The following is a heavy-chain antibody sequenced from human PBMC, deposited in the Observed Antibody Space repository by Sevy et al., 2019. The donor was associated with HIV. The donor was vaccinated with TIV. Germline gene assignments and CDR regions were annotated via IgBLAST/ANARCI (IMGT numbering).Heavy chain of an antibody. Sequence: GGSLRLSCAASGFTFSKYWMGWVRQAPGKGLEWVANIKQDAGQKYYADSVKGRFTISRDNAKNSLFLQMNSLRAEDTAVDVCARDDGNYYFHYWGQGTLVTVSS. CDR1: GFTFSKYW. CDR2: IKQDAGQK. V-gene: IGHV3-7*01. D-gene: IGHD1-7*01. CDR3: ARDDGNYYFHY. J-gene: IGHJ4*02.